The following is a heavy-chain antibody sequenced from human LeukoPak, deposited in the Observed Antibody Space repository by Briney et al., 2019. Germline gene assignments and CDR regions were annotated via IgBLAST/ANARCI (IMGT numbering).Heavy chain of an antibody. J-gene: IGHJ4*02. Sequence: SETLSLTCTVSGGSISSSSYYWGWIRQPPGKGLEWIGSIYYSGSTYYNPSLKSRVTISVDTFKNQFSLKLSSVTAADTAVYYCAKGVISPRGPRGIDYWGQGTLVTVSS. D-gene: IGHD3-10*01. CDR1: GGSISSSSYY. V-gene: IGHV4-39*01. CDR2: IYYSGST. CDR3: AKGVISPRGPRGIDY.